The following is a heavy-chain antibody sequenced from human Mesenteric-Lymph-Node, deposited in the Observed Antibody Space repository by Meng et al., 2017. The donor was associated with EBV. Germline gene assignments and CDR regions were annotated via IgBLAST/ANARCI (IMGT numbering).Heavy chain of an antibody. CDR3: ARRPRDGYGDFDY. V-gene: IGHV4-4*02. CDR1: GCFINSNNL. D-gene: IGHD5-12*01. Sequence: QVPPQEAGPGLEAPSGTPSRSCAVSGCFINSNNLWNWVRQPPGKGLEWIGEIYHSGSTNYSPSLKSRVTISVDKSKNEFSLKLTSLTAADTAVYFCARRPRDGYGDFDYWGQGNLVTVSS. J-gene: IGHJ4*02. CDR2: IYHSGST.